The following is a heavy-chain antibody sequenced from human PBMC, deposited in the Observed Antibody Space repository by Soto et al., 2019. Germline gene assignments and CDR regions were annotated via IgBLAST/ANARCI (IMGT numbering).Heavy chain of an antibody. Sequence: EVQLVESGGGLVKPGGSLRLSCAASGFTFSNAWMNWVRQAPGKGLEWIGRIKSKVDGVTTEYAAPVKVRFTISRDDSRNTLYLQMNSLKSDDTAVYFCTTDLAVTHNHYYCGMDVWGQGTTVTVSS. J-gene: IGHJ6*02. CDR1: GFTFSNAW. CDR2: IKSKVDGVTT. V-gene: IGHV3-15*01. D-gene: IGHD4-17*01. CDR3: TTDLAVTHNHYYCGMDV.